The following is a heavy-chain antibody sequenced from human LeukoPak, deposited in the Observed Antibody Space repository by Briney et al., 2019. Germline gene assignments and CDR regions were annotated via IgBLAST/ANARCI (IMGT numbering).Heavy chain of an antibody. Sequence: GGSLRLSCAASGFMFSSSWMAWVRQAPGKGLEWVANIKEDGSDKNYVDSMKGRFTISRDNAKNSLYLQMDSLRAEDTAVYYCARDAAYGYDRFDYWGQGTQVTVSS. CDR3: ARDAAYGYDRFDY. D-gene: IGHD5-18*01. J-gene: IGHJ4*02. CDR2: IKEDGSDK. CDR1: GFMFSSSW. V-gene: IGHV3-7*01.